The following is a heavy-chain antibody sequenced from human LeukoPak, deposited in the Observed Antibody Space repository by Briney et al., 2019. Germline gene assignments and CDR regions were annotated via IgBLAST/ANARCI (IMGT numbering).Heavy chain of an antibody. CDR2: IWYDGSNK. D-gene: IGHD6-13*01. Sequence: PGGSLRLSCAASGFTFSNYGMHWVRQAPGKGLEWVAVIWYDGSNKYYADSVKGRFTLSRDSSKNTLFLQMNSLRPEDTAVYFCARDLTQLALFDYWGQGTLVTVSS. CDR1: GFTFSNYG. J-gene: IGHJ4*02. CDR3: ARDLTQLALFDY. V-gene: IGHV3-33*01.